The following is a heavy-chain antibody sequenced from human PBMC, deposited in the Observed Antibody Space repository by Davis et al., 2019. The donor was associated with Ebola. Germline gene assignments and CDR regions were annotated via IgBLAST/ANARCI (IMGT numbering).Heavy chain of an antibody. Sequence: AASVKVSCKASGFTFTSSAMQWVRQARGQRLEWIGWIVVGSGNTNYAQKFQERVTITRDMSTSTAYMELSSLRSEDTAVYYCARGGYSGYATVRHYYYYGMDVWGQGTTVTVSS. CDR2: IVVGSGNT. V-gene: IGHV1-58*02. D-gene: IGHD5-12*01. CDR1: GFTFTSSA. CDR3: ARGGYSGYATVRHYYYYGMDV. J-gene: IGHJ6*02.